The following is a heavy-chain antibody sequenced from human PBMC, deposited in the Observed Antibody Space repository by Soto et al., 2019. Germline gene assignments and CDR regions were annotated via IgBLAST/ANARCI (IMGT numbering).Heavy chain of an antibody. CDR2: IYYSGNT. Sequence: QLQLQESGPGLVKPSETLSLTCTVSGGSISSSSYYWGWIRQPPGKGLEWIGSIYYSGNTYYNPSLKSRVTISVDTSKNQFSLKLSSVTAADTAVYYCARHGIVVVTAPRPGAIDYWGQGTLVTVSS. V-gene: IGHV4-39*01. J-gene: IGHJ4*02. D-gene: IGHD2-21*02. CDR3: ARHGIVVVTAPRPGAIDY. CDR1: GGSISSSSYY.